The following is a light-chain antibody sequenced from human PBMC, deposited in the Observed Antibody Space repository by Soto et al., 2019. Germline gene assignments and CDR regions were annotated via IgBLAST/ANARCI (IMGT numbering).Light chain of an antibody. CDR2: GAS. J-gene: IGKJ2*01. CDR1: QSVSSTY. CDR3: QQYGSSSYT. V-gene: IGKV3-20*01. Sequence: EIVLTQSPGTPSLSPGERATLSGRASQSVSSTYLAWYQQNPGQAPRLLIYGASSRATGIPDRFSGSGSGTDFTLTISRLEPEDFAVYFCQQYGSSSYTFGQGTKLEIK.